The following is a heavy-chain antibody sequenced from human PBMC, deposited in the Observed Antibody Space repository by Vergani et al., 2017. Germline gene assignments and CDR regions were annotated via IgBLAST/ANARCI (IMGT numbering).Heavy chain of an antibody. CDR2: ISGSGGST. J-gene: IGHJ4*02. CDR3: AKDLEIYGDYPLVCSY. V-gene: IGHV3-23*04. Sequence: EVQLVESGGGLVQPGGSLRLSCAASGFTFSSYAMSWVRQAPGKGLEWVSAISGSGGSTYYADSVKGRFTISRDNSKNTLYLQMNSLRAEDSAVYYCAKDLEIYGDYPLVCSYWGQGTLVTVSS. CDR1: GFTFSSYA. D-gene: IGHD4-17*01.